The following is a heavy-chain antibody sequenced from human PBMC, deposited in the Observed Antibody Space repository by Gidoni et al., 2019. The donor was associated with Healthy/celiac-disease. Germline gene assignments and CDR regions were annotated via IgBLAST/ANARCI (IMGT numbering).Heavy chain of an antibody. Sequence: QVQLVQSGAEVKKPGSSVKVSCKASGGTFSSSAITWVRPARGQGLEWMGGSIPIFGTANYAQKFQGRVTITADESTSTAYMELSSLRSEDTAVYYCARVHYDSSGYPSWFDPWGQGTLVTVSS. CDR1: GGTFSSSA. V-gene: IGHV1-69*01. J-gene: IGHJ5*02. D-gene: IGHD3-22*01. CDR2: SIPIFGTA. CDR3: ARVHYDSSGYPSWFDP.